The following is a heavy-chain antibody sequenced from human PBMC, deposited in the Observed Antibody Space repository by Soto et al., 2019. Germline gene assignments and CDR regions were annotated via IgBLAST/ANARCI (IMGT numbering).Heavy chain of an antibody. CDR2: IYYIGST. V-gene: IGHV4-59*05. D-gene: IGHD2-2*02. CDR1: GGSISSNY. J-gene: IGHJ3*02. CDR3: ARLPRTYCSSTSCYTNAFDI. Sequence: SETLSLTCTVSGGSISSNYWSWIRLPPGTGQVWIGSIYYIGSTYYNPSLKSRVTISVDTSKNQFSLKLSSVTAADTAVYYCARLPRTYCSSTSCYTNAFDIWGQGTMVTVSS.